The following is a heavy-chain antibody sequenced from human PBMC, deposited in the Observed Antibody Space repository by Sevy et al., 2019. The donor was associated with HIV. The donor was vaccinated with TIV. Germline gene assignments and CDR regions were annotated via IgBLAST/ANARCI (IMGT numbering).Heavy chain of an antibody. Sequence: GGSLRLSCAASGFTFSDYYMSWIRQAPGKGLEWISYISGSDSTIYYADSVKGRFTISRDNAKNSLYLQMNSLRAEDTAVYYCARDHVKDGDLGDYYYYAMDVWGQRTTVTVSS. CDR2: ISGSDSTI. D-gene: IGHD4-17*01. J-gene: IGHJ6*02. CDR3: ARDHVKDGDLGDYYYYAMDV. V-gene: IGHV3-11*01. CDR1: GFTFSDYY.